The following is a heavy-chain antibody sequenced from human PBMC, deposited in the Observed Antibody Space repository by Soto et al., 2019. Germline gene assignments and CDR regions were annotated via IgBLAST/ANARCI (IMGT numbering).Heavy chain of an antibody. Sequence: EVQLVESGGALVQPGGSVRLSCAASGFTFSSYWMTWVRQGPGKGLEWVANIKQDGSETYYVDSVKGRFTISRDNAKNSLYLHMSSLRAEDTAVYDCARESSGYDGYFYFYYLDVWGKGTTVTVSS. CDR3: ARESSGYDGYFYFYYLDV. D-gene: IGHD5-12*01. J-gene: IGHJ6*03. V-gene: IGHV3-7*01. CDR2: IKQDGSET. CDR1: GFTFSSYW.